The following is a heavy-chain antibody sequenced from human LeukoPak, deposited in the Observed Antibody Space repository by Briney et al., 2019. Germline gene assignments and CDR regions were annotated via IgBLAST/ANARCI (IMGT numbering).Heavy chain of an antibody. V-gene: IGHV3-30-3*01. D-gene: IGHD3-10*01. CDR3: ARDHPSIITMVRGDQCLFDY. Sequence: GGSLRLSCAASGFTFSSYAMHWVRQAPGKGLEWVAVISYDGSNKYYADSVKGRFTISRDNSKNTLYLQMNSLRAEDTAVYYCARDHPSIITMVRGDQCLFDYWGQGTLVTVSS. CDR1: GFTFSSYA. CDR2: ISYDGSNK. J-gene: IGHJ4*02.